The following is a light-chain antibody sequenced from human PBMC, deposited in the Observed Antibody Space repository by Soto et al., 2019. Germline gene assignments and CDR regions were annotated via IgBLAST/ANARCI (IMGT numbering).Light chain of an antibody. J-gene: IGLJ1*01. CDR3: ASYTRIRTYV. V-gene: IGLV2-14*01. Sequence: QSALTQPASVSGSPGQSVTISCAGTSSDVGAYDYVSWYQHHPGKAPTLLIYEVNNRPSGVSTRFSGSNSGNTASLTISGLQPEEEADYYCASYTRIRTYVFGTGTKVTVL. CDR2: EVN. CDR1: SSDVGAYDY.